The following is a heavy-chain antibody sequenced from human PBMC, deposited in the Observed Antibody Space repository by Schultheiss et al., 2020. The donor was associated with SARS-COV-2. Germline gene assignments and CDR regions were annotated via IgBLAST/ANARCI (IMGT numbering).Heavy chain of an antibody. Sequence: SETLSLTCTVPGGSISSGSYYWSWIRQPAGKGLEWIGRIYTSGSTNYNPSLKSRVTISVDTSKNQFSLKLSSVTAADTAVYYCARAGPYYYYYGMDVWGQGTTVTVSS. CDR2: IYTSGST. J-gene: IGHJ6*02. CDR3: ARAGPYYYYYGMDV. V-gene: IGHV4-61*02. CDR1: GGSISSGSYY.